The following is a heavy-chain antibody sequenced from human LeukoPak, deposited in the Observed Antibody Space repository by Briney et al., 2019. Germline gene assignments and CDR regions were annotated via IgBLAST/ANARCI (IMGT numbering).Heavy chain of an antibody. J-gene: IGHJ4*02. CDR2: VNLQGST. Sequence: PSGTLSLTCGVSGGSITNTNYWTWVRQPPGKGLEWIGEVNLQGSTNYNPSLMGRVAISVDASENHISLQLTSVTAADTAVYYCAREGGPYRPLDYSGQGTLVTVSS. V-gene: IGHV4-4*02. CDR1: GGSITNTNY. CDR3: AREGGPYRPLDY.